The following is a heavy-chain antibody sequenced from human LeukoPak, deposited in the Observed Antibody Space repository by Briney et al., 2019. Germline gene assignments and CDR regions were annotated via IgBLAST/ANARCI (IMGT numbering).Heavy chain of an antibody. Sequence: PGGSLRLSCAASRFTFSSYWMSWVRQAPGKGLEWVANIKQDGSEKYYVDSVRGRFTISRDNAKNSLYLQMNSLRAEDTAVYYCAREMGIPGDLPTYDFWSGYCLDYWGQGTLVTVSS. CDR2: IKQDGSEK. CDR3: AREMGIPGDLPTYDFWSGYCLDY. CDR1: RFTFSSYW. J-gene: IGHJ4*02. D-gene: IGHD3-3*01. V-gene: IGHV3-7*01.